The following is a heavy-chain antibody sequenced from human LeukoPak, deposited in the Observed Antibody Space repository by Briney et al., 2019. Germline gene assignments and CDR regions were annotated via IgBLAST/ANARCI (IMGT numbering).Heavy chain of an antibody. Sequence: SETLSLTCTVSGGSISSYYWSWIRQPPGKGLEWIGYIYYTGSTNYNLSLKSRVTISVDTSKNQFSLKLSSVTAADTAVYYCARDGISGSYYAEYFQHWGQGTLVTVSS. D-gene: IGHD1-26*01. CDR3: ARDGISGSYYAEYFQH. V-gene: IGHV4-59*01. CDR2: IYYTGST. J-gene: IGHJ1*01. CDR1: GGSISSYY.